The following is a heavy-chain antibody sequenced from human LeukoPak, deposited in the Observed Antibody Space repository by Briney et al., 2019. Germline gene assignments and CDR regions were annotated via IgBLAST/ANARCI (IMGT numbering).Heavy chain of an antibody. Sequence: GGFLRLSCAASGFTFSSYWMSWVRQAPGKGLEWVANIKQDGSEKYYVDSVKGRFTISRENAKNSLYLQMNSLRAEDTAVYYCARAHPDYGDSLWFDPWGQGTLV. V-gene: IGHV3-7*01. CDR2: IKQDGSEK. CDR3: ARAHPDYGDSLWFDP. J-gene: IGHJ5*02. CDR1: GFTFSSYW. D-gene: IGHD4-17*01.